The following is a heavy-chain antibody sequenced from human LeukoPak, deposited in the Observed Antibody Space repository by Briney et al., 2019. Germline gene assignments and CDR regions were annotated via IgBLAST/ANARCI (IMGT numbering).Heavy chain of an antibody. V-gene: IGHV3-33*01. CDR1: GFTFRNAG. Sequence: GGSLRLSCAASGFTFRNAGMHWVRQAPGKGLEWVAMIYYDGSDQYYADSVKGRFTISRDTPKSTLFLQMNSLRAEDTAVYYCARDRGLSYLDYWGQGTLVIVSS. CDR2: IYYDGSDQ. D-gene: IGHD2-21*01. CDR3: ARDRGLSYLDY. J-gene: IGHJ4*02.